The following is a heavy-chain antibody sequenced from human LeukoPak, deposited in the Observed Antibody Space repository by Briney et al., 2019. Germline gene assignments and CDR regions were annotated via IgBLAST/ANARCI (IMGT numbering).Heavy chain of an antibody. V-gene: IGHV4-4*07. J-gene: IGHJ6*03. CDR1: GGSISSYY. CDR3: ARDFRPPRYYYYYMDV. Sequence: SETLSLTCTVSGGSISSYYWSWIRQPAGKGLEWIGRIYTSGSTSYNPSLKSRVTISVDTSKNQFSLKLSSVTAADTAVYYCARDFRPPRYYYYYMDVWGKGTTVTISS. CDR2: IYTSGST.